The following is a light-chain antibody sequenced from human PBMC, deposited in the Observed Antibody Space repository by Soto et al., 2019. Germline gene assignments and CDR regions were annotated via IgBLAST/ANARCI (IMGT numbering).Light chain of an antibody. Sequence: SVLTQSPGTLSLSPGEGATLSCRTSQSISSTYLAWYQQRPGQAPRLLIYAASSRATGIPDRFSGSGSGTDFTLTISRLEPEDFAVYYCQQYFGSLYTFGQGTNVDIK. CDR1: QSISSTY. J-gene: IGKJ2*01. V-gene: IGKV3-20*01. CDR2: AAS. CDR3: QQYFGSLYT.